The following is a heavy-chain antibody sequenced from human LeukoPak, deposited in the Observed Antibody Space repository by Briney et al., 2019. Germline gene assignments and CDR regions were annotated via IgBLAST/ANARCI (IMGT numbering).Heavy chain of an antibody. V-gene: IGHV4-59*01. Sequence: SETLSLTCAVYGGSFSGYYWSWIRQPPGKGLEWIGYIYYSGSTNYNPSLKSRVTISVDTSKNQFSLKLSSVTAADTAVYYCARDGIAAAGGWFDPWGQGTLVTVSS. CDR1: GGSFSGYY. CDR3: ARDGIAAAGGWFDP. D-gene: IGHD6-13*01. CDR2: IYYSGST. J-gene: IGHJ5*02.